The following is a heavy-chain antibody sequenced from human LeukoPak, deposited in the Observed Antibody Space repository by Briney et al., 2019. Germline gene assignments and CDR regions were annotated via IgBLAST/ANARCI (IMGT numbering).Heavy chain of an antibody. CDR2: ISGSGGST. D-gene: IGHD6-19*01. V-gene: IGHV3-23*01. J-gene: IGHJ4*02. Sequence: GGSLRLSCAASGFTFSSYAMSWVRQAPGKGLEWVSAISGSGGSTYYADSVKGRFTISRDNSKNTLYLQMNSLRAEDTAVHYCAKGVYSSGSSYFDYWGQGTLVTVSS. CDR3: AKGVYSSGSSYFDY. CDR1: GFTFSSYA.